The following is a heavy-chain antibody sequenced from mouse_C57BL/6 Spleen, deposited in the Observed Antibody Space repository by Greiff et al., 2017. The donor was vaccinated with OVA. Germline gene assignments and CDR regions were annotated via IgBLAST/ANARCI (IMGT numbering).Heavy chain of an antibody. D-gene: IGHD2-1*01. CDR2: IWRGGST. V-gene: IGHV2-5*01. CDR3: AKNSLLSLSYWYFDV. Sequence: VHLVESGPGLVQPSQSLSITCTVSGFSLTSYGVHWVRQSPGQGLEWLGVIWRGGSTDYNAAFMSRLSITKDNSKSQVFYKMNSLQADDTAIYYCAKNSLLSLSYWYFDVWGTGTTVTVSS. CDR1: GFSLTSYG. J-gene: IGHJ1*03.